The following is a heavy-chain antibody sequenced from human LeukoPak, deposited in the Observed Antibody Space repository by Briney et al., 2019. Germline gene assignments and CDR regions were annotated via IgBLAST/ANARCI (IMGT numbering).Heavy chain of an antibody. CDR2: ISGDGGST. J-gene: IGHJ4*02. V-gene: IGHV3-43*02. Sequence: RSGGSLILSCAASGFTFDDYAMHWVRQAPGKGLEWVSLISGDGGSTYYANSVKGRFTISRDNSKNSLYLQMNSLRTEDTALYYCAKDFGGPEDYWGQGTLVTVSS. CDR3: AKDFGGPEDY. D-gene: IGHD1-14*01. CDR1: GFTFDDYA.